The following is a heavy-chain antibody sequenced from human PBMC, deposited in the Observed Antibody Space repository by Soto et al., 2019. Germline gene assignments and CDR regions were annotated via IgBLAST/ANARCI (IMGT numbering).Heavy chain of an antibody. D-gene: IGHD1-1*01. V-gene: IGHV4-30-4*01. CDR3: ATTNWAYSYARVS. CDR2: IYYIWAP. CDR1: GHSTNNYDHF. J-gene: IGHJ5*02. Sequence: SQTLPLTSPFSGHSTNNYDHFWTWIRQKPGEGLKWIGHIYYIWAPYYSPSLKTRVSMSLHKSQNYFSLQLTSVTAADSAVYYCATTNWAYSYARVSWGQRTLVT.